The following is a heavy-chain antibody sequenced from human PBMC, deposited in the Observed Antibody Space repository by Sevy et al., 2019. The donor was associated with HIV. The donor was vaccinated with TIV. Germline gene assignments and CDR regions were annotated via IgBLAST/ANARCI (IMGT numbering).Heavy chain of an antibody. J-gene: IGHJ6*02. D-gene: IGHD3-22*01. Sequence: GGSLRLSCAASGFTFSTYAMYWVRQAPGKGLVYVSAISGGGGNTYYGTSVKGRFTVSRDNAKNTLYLQMGSLRAEDMAVYFCARKYHDTSGYPRYSMDVWGQGTTVTVSS. CDR3: ARKYHDTSGYPRYSMDV. CDR2: ISGGGGNT. V-gene: IGHV3-64*01. CDR1: GFTFSTYA.